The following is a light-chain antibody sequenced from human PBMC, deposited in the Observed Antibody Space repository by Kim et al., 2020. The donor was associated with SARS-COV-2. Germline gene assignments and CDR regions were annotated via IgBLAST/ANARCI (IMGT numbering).Light chain of an antibody. J-gene: IGKJ4*01. CDR3: HQYDDLI. V-gene: IGKV1-33*01. CDR2: DAS. Sequence: LSASVGNRVTITCQASQDSTNYLNWYQHQPGKAPKLLIYDASNLETGVPSRFSGSGSGTHFTFTISSLQPEDFATYYCHQYDDLIFGGGTKVDIK. CDR1: QDSTNY.